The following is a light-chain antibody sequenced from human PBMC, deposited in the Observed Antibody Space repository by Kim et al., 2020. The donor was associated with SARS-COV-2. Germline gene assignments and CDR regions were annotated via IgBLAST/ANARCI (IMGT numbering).Light chain of an antibody. CDR2: DAS. V-gene: IGKV3-11*01. CDR3: QQRGN. J-gene: IGKJ5*01. CDR1: QSVATY. Sequence: PEDRATRSCRASQSVATYLAWYQQRPGQAPWLLIYDASKRATGIPARCRGSGSGTDFALTIGSLEPEDSAVYYCQQRGNFGQGTRLEIK.